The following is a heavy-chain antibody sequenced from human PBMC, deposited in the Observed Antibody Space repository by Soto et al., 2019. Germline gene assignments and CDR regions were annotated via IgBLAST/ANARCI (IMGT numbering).Heavy chain of an antibody. J-gene: IGHJ3*02. Sequence: ASVKVSCKVSGYRLTALSIHWVRQAPGKGLEWMGGFDPEDGETVYAQMVQGRVTMTEDTSTDTAYMELRSLRYEDTAVYYCATDRGDSLDIWGPGTLVTVSS. D-gene: IGHD4-17*01. V-gene: IGHV1-24*01. CDR3: ATDRGDSLDI. CDR2: FDPEDGET. CDR1: GYRLTALS.